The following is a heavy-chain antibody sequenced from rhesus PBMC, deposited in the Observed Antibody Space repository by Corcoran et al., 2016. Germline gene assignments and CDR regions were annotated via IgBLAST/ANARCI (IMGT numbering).Heavy chain of an antibody. CDR3: ARGSWNVGY. J-gene: IGHJ4*01. CDR1: GYSFTDYY. Sequence: QVQLVQSGAEVKKPGASVKVSCKASGYSFTDYYIQWVRQAPGQGLEWMGRTNPKPGGTDYAQKFQDRVTMTRDISPTTAYMELSSLRSEDTAVYYCARGSWNVGYWGQGVLVTVSS. V-gene: IGHV1-138*01. CDR2: TNPKPGGT. D-gene: IGHD1-14*01.